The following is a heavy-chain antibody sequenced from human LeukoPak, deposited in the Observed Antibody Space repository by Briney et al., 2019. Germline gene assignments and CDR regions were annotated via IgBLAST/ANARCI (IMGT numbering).Heavy chain of an antibody. CDR2: INQDEGHK. J-gene: IGHJ4*02. Sequence: PGGSLRLSCEVSGFTLSTSWMSWVRQAPGQGLEWVANINQDEGHKDYVDSVKGRFTVSRDNAKNSLYLQMNRLRVDDTAMYFCVRGVEYWGQGTPVTVSS. V-gene: IGHV3-7*04. CDR1: GFTLSTSW. CDR3: VRGVEY.